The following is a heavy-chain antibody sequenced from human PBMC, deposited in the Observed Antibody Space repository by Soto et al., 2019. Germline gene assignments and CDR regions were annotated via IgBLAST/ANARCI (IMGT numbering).Heavy chain of an antibody. J-gene: IGHJ4*02. D-gene: IGHD1-26*01. CDR2: IITIFGTA. V-gene: IGHV1-69*01. CDR1: GGTFSSYA. CDR3: ARDSGSYPRYYFAY. Sequence: QVQLVQSGAEVKKPGSSVKVSCKASGGTFSSYAISWVRQAPGQGLEWMGGIITIFGTANYAQKIQGRVTIAADESSSTAYIELSSLRSEDTAVYYCARDSGSYPRYYFAYWGQGTLVTVSS.